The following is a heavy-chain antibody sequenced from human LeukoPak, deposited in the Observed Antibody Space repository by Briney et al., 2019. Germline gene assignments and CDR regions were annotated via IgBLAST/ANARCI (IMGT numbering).Heavy chain of an antibody. D-gene: IGHD3-9*01. V-gene: IGHV1-2*02. CDR1: GYTFTGYY. J-gene: IGHJ4*02. CDR3: ARVRTKYDILTGKPSPEIDY. Sequence: GSVKVSCKASGYTFTGYYMHWVRQAPGQGLEWMGWINPNSGGTNYAQNLQGRVTMTTDTSTSTAYMELRSLKSDDTAVYYCARVRTKYDILTGKPSPEIDYWGQGTLVTVSS. CDR2: INPNSGGT.